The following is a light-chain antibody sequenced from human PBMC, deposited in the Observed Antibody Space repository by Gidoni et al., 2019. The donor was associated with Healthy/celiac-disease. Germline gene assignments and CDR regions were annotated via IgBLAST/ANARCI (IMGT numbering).Light chain of an antibody. CDR2: GAS. CDR3: QQYGSSPALT. Sequence: IVLTQSPGTLSLSPRERATLSCRASQSVSSSYLAWYQQKPCQAPRLLIYGASSRAPGSPDRFRGSGSGTDCTLTISRREPEDFEVDYCQQYGSSPALTFGGXTKVEIK. CDR1: QSVSSSY. V-gene: IGKV3-20*01. J-gene: IGKJ4*01.